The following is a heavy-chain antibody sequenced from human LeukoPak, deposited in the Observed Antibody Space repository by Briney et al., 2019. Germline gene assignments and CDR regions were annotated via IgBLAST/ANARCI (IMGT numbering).Heavy chain of an antibody. CDR3: ARDKQYYDSSGYFDY. CDR1: GFTFSSYS. Sequence: GGSLRLSCAASGFTFSSYSMNWVRQAPGKGLEWVSSISSSCSYIYYADSVKGRFTISRDNAKNSLYLQMNSLRAEDTAVYYCARDKQYYDSSGYFDYWGQGTLVTVSS. D-gene: IGHD3-22*01. V-gene: IGHV3-21*01. CDR2: ISSSCSYI. J-gene: IGHJ4*02.